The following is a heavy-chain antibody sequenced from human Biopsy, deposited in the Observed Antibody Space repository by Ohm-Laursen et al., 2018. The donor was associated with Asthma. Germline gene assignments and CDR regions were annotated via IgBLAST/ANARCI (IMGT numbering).Heavy chain of an antibody. CDR3: ARGYSGSDRIVYYYSGLEV. CDR1: GDSFSNYA. D-gene: IGHD5-12*01. CDR2: LIPVLGTP. V-gene: IGHV1-69*13. J-gene: IGHJ6*02. Sequence: SVKVSCKASGDSFSNYAISWVRRAPGQGLEWMGGLIPVLGTPDHAQMLEGRVTITADESTSTAYMELSSLSSEDTAVYYCARGYSGSDRIVYYYSGLEVWGQGTTVTVSS.